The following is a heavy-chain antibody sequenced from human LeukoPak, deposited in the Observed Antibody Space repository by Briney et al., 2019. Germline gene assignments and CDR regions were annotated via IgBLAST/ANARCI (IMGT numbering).Heavy chain of an antibody. J-gene: IGHJ4*02. V-gene: IGHV1-18*01. D-gene: IGHD7-27*01. CDR3: ARDPGGTWGFDY. Sequence: ASVKVSCKASGYTFTSHGLSWARQAPGQGLVWMGWISIYSGNTNYAQKFQDRISMTTDTSTSTAYMELRSLKSDDTAVYYCARDPGGTWGFDYWGQGALVTVSS. CDR1: GYTFTSHG. CDR2: ISIYSGNT.